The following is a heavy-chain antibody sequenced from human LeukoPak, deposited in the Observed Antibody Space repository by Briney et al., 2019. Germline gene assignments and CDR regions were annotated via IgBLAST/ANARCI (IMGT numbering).Heavy chain of an antibody. CDR1: GGSFSGYY. V-gene: IGHV4-34*01. J-gene: IGHJ4*02. CDR2: INHSGST. CDR3: ARASWGDCSSTSCSPDY. Sequence: SETLSLTCAVYGGSFSGYYWSWIRQPPGKGLEWIGEINHSGSTNYNPSLKSRVTISVDMSKNQFSLKPSSVTAADTAVYYCARASWGDCSSTSCSPDYWGQGTLVTVSS. D-gene: IGHD2-2*01.